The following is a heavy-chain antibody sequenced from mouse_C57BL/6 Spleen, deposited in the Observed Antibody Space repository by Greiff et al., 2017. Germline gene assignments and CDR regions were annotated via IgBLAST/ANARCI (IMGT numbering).Heavy chain of an antibody. D-gene: IGHD1-1*01. CDR2: IYPSDSET. CDR1: GYTFTSYW. Sequence: VQLQQPGAELVRPGSSVKLSCKASGYTFTSYWMDWVKQRPGQGLEWIGNIYPSDSETHYNQKFKDKATLTVDKSSSTAYMQLSSLTSEDSAVYYCARDYGSSSYFDYWGQGTTLTVSS. CDR3: ARDYGSSSYFDY. V-gene: IGHV1-61*01. J-gene: IGHJ2*01.